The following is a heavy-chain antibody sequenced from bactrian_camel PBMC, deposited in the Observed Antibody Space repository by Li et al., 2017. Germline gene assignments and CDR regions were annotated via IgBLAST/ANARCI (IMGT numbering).Heavy chain of an antibody. CDR3: AAGPDVGREKHLTADQVLSIRRNNF. CDR2: IAPDGSR. V-gene: IGHV3S55*01. J-gene: IGHJ4*01. Sequence: HVQLVESGGGAVQTGGSLRLTCTAVGLTFEGGNQGWHRETPGNEFELVSSIAPDGSRWYADSVQGRFTISRNVLPERLSLQMTRLKAEDTAMYYCAAGPDVGREKHLTADQVLSIRRNNFWGQGTQVTVS. CDR1: GLTFEGGN. D-gene: IGHD3*01.